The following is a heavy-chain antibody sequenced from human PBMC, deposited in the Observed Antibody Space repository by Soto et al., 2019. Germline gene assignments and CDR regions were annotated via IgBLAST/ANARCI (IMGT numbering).Heavy chain of an antibody. J-gene: IGHJ5*02. V-gene: IGHV3-49*03. Sequence: PVGSLRLSCTSSGCTFGDYAMSLFRQAPEKGLEWVGFIRSKAYGGTTEYAASVKGRFTISRDDSKSIAYLQMNSLKTEDTAVYYCTRGSHVPQRLEDVWGSGWPMYNWFDPWGQGTLVTVSS. CDR3: TRGSHVPQRLEDVWGSGWPMYNWFDP. CDR2: IRSKAYGGTT. CDR1: GCTFGDYA. D-gene: IGHD6-19*01.